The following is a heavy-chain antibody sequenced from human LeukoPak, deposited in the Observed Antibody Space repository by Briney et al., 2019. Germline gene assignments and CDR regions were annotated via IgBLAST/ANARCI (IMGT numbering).Heavy chain of an antibody. CDR1: GFTVSSYG. J-gene: IGHJ4*02. D-gene: IGHD6-13*01. V-gene: IGHV3-30*18. CDR2: LSYDGSDK. CDR3: AKDGAAVKPYCFDY. Sequence: PGRSLRLSCAASGFTVSSYGMHWVRQAPGKGLEWVAVLSYDGSDKYYADSVRGRFTISRDNSKNTLYLQMNSLRAEDTAVYYCAKDGAAVKPYCFDYWGQGALVTVSS.